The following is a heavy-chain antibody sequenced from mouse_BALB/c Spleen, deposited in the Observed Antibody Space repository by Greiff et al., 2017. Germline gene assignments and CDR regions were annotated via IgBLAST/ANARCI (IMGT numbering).Heavy chain of an antibody. CDR2: INPSTGGT. Sequence: EVQLQQSGPELVKPGASVKISCKASGYSFTGYYMHWVKQSPGNSLEWIGEINPSTGGTSYNQKFKGKATLTVDKSSSTAYMQLKSLTSEESAVYYCTRGGGTKPFDYWGQGTTLTVSS. J-gene: IGHJ2*01. CDR1: GYSFTGYY. D-gene: IGHD4-1*01. V-gene: IGHV1-42*01. CDR3: TRGGGTKPFDY.